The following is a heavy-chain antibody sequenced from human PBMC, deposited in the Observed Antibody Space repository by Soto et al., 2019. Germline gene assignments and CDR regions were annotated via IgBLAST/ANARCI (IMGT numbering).Heavy chain of an antibody. CDR2: AHPSGTT. J-gene: IGHJ4*02. D-gene: IGHD6-19*01. CDR3: ARHVGVAGTRGFDY. V-gene: IGHV4-4*02. CDR1: GTSISSNFW. Sequence: QLQLQESGPGLVKPSGTLSLTCAVSGTSISSNFWWSWVRQPPGKGLEWIGEAHPSGTTNYNPSLESRVTISVDKSNNQLSLNLNSLTAADTAVFFCARHVGVAGTRGFDYWGQGVLVAVSS.